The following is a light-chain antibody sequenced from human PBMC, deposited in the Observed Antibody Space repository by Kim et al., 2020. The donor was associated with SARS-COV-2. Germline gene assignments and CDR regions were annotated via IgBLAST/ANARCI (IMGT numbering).Light chain of an antibody. Sequence: PVERATLSCRASQTINNRLVWYQQKPGQAPRLLIDDATTRSTGVPARFIGSGSETDFTLTISSLQSEDFAVYYCQQSNDWPPLTFGQGTKVDIK. CDR3: QQSNDWPPLT. CDR2: DAT. CDR1: QTINNR. V-gene: IGKV3-15*01. J-gene: IGKJ1*01.